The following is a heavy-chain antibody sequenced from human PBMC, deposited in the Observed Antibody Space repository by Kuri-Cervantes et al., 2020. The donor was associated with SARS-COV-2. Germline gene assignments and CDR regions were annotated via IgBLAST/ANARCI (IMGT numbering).Heavy chain of an antibody. CDR2: INHSGST. J-gene: IGHJ5*02. CDR3: ARHPLFTRYYGSGSPLGNWFDP. V-gene: IGHV4-34*01. Sequence: SETLSLTCAVYGGSFSGYYWSWIRQPPGKGLEWIGEINHSGSTNYNPSLKSRVTVSVDTSKNQFSLKLSSVTAADTAVYYCARHPLFTRYYGSGSPLGNWFDPWGQGTLVTVSS. D-gene: IGHD3-10*01. CDR1: GGSFSGYY.